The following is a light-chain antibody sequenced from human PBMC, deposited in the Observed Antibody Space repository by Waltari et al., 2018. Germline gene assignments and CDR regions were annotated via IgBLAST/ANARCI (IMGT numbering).Light chain of an antibody. CDR1: DSNIGAGYD. J-gene: IGLJ3*02. Sequence: QSVLTQPPSVSGAPGQRVTISCTGSDSNIGAGYDIHWYQQLPRRAPKLLIYIKTNRPAGVPDLFSGAKSGTSGALAITGLQAEDEAYYYCQSYDNSLTGSWVFGGGTKLTVL. V-gene: IGLV1-40*01. CDR2: IKT. CDR3: QSYDNSLTGSWV.